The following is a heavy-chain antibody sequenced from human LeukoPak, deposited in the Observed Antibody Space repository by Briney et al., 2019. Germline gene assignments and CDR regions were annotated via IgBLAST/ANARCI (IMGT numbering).Heavy chain of an antibody. CDR2: ITSSGRYI. D-gene: IGHD1-26*01. J-gene: IGHJ4*02. Sequence: PGGSLRLPCVASEFTFTSYTMNWVRQAPGKGLEWVSSITSSGRYIYYADSVKGRFTISRDNAKNSLYLQMNSLRAEDTAVYYCAKGGWDVGAIYDFDYWGQGTLVTVSS. V-gene: IGHV3-21*01. CDR1: EFTFTSYT. CDR3: AKGGWDVGAIYDFDY.